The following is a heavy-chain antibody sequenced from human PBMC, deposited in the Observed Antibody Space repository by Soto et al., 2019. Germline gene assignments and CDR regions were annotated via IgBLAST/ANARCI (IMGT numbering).Heavy chain of an antibody. CDR1: GYSISSSNY. CDR3: ARHCDVFLFVGESLSGMDV. V-gene: IGHV4-38-2*01. Sequence: SETLSLTCAVSGYSISSSNYWGWIRLTPGKGLEWQGSIHYSGKTWDNLSLKGRGNISVETSKNQYSLNLKSLTPADTAVYSWARHCDVFLFVGESLSGMDVWGQGKTVT. D-gene: IGHD3-3*01. J-gene: IGHJ6*02. CDR2: IHYSGKT.